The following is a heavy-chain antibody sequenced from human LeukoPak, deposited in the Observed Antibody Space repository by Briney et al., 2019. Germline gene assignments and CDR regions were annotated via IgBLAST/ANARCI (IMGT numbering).Heavy chain of an antibody. V-gene: IGHV3-30*18. D-gene: IGHD2-2*01. Sequence: GGSLRLSCAASGFRFNTYWLHWVRQAPGEGLERVAVISYDGSNKYYADSVKGRFTISRDNSKNTLYLQMNSLRAEDTAVYYCAKDRVVVVPADDWFDPWGQGTLVTVSS. CDR3: AKDRVVVVPADDWFDP. CDR1: GFRFNTYW. CDR2: ISYDGSNK. J-gene: IGHJ5*02.